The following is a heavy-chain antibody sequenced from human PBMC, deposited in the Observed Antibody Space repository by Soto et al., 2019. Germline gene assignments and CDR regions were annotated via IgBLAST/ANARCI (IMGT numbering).Heavy chain of an antibody. V-gene: IGHV3-23*01. CDR1: GFTCSSYD. J-gene: IGHJ3*02. CDR2: ILVGGST. Sequence: GGSLRLSCAASGFTCSSYDMSWVRQAPGKGLEWVSTILVGGSTHYPDSVKGRFTISRDNSKNTVFLQMNSLTAGDTAVYYCAKATATGGGAFDICGQGTMVTVSS. CDR3: AKATATGGGAFDI. D-gene: IGHD2-8*02.